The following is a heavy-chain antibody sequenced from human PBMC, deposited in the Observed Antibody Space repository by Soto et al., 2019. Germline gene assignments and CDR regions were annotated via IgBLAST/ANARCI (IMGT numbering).Heavy chain of an antibody. J-gene: IGHJ4*02. CDR1: GFTFRSYA. D-gene: IGHD6-13*01. V-gene: IGHV3-30-3*01. Sequence: QVQLVESGGGVVQPGRSLRLSCEASGFTFRSYAIHWVRQAPGKGLEGVAGISYDASNKNYADSVKGRFTISRDNSKNTLYLQMNSLRAEDTAVYYCARGYSSSAAALDSWGQGTLVTVSS. CDR3: ARGYSSSAAALDS. CDR2: ISYDASNK.